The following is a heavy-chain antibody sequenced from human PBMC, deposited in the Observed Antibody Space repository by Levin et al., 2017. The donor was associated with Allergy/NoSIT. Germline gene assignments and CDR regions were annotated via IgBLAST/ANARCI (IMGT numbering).Heavy chain of an antibody. CDR3: AKDHPTVTKTPLFDY. CDR2: ISGSGGST. Sequence: VGSLRLSCAASGFTFSSYAMSWVRQAPGKGLEWVSAISGSGGSTYYADSVKGRFTISRDISKNTLYLQMNSLRAEDTAVYYCAKDHPTVTKTPLFDYWGQGTLVTVSS. D-gene: IGHD4-11*01. J-gene: IGHJ4*02. CDR1: GFTFSSYA. V-gene: IGHV3-23*01.